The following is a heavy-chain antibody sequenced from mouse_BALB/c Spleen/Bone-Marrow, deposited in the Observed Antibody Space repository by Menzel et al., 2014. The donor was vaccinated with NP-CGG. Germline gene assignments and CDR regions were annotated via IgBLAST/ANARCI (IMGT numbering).Heavy chain of an antibody. CDR3: ASYVYGYYFDY. J-gene: IGHJ2*01. CDR2: IDPANGNT. CDR1: GFNIKDTY. Sequence: EAKLMESGAELVKPGASVKLSCTASGFNIKDTYMHWVKQRPEQGLEWIGRIDPANGNTKYDPKFQGKASITADTSSNTAYLQLSSLTSEDTAVYYCASYVYGYYFDYWGQGTTLTVSS. D-gene: IGHD1-1*01. V-gene: IGHV14-3*02.